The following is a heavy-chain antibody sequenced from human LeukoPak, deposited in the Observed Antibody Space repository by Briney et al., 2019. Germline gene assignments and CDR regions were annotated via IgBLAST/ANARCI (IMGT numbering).Heavy chain of an antibody. J-gene: IGHJ3*02. CDR1: GFTFSDYY. CDR3: AREAYDSSGYGDAFDI. V-gene: IGHV3-11*01. CDR2: ISSSGSTI. D-gene: IGHD3-22*01. Sequence: GGSLRLSCAASGFTFSDYYVSWIRQAPGKGLEWVSYISSSGSTIYYADSVKGRFTISRDNAKNSLYLQMNSLRAEDTAVYYCAREAYDSSGYGDAFDIWGQGTMVTVSS.